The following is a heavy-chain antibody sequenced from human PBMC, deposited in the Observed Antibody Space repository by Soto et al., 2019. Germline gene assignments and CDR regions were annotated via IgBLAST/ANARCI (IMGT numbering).Heavy chain of an antibody. D-gene: IGHD1-26*01. V-gene: IGHV4-59*01. CDR3: ARSLGAGWGYYYYYGMDV. CDR2: IYYSGST. Sequence: SWIRQPPGKGLEWIGYIYYSGSTNYNPSLKSRVTISVDTSKNQFSLKLSSVTAADTAVYYCARSLGAGWGYYYYYGMDVWGQGT. J-gene: IGHJ6*02.